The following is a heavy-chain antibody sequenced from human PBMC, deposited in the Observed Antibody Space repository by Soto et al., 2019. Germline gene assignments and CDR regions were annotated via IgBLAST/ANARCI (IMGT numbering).Heavy chain of an antibody. Sequence: VGSLRLSCGASGFTFRNYAVTWVRQAPGKGLEWVSTISGSSDNTYYADSVKGRFTISRDNSKNTLYLRMNSLRAEDTAVYYCAKDREQWGAFDIWGQGTMVTVSS. D-gene: IGHD2-8*01. CDR2: ISGSSDNT. CDR3: AKDREQWGAFDI. CDR1: GFTFRNYA. V-gene: IGHV3-23*01. J-gene: IGHJ3*02.